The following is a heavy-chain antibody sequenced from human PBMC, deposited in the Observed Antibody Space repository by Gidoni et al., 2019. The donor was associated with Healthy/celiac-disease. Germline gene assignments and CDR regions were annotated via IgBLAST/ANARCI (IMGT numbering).Heavy chain of an antibody. CDR2: INHSGST. CDR3: ARGSITMVRGVNGGWFDP. V-gene: IGHV4-34*01. Sequence: QVQLQQWGAGLLKPSETLSLTCAVYGGSFSGYYWSWIRQPPGKGLEWIGEINHSGSTNYNPSLKSRVTISVDTSKNQFSLKLSSVTAADTAVYYCARGSITMVRGVNGGWFDPWGQGTLVTVSS. J-gene: IGHJ5*02. CDR1: GGSFSGYY. D-gene: IGHD3-10*01.